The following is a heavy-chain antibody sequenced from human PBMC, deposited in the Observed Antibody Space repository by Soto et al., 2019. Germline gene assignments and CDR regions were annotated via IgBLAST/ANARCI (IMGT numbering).Heavy chain of an antibody. D-gene: IGHD3-3*01. Sequence: ASVKVSCKASGYTFTSYGISWVRQAPGQGLEWMGWISAYNGNTNYAQKLQGRVTMTIDTSTSAAYMELRSLRSDDTAVYYCARDSGSLGYYDFWSGYSNGYYYYGMDVWGQGTTVTVSS. CDR1: GYTFTSYG. CDR3: ARDSGSLGYYDFWSGYSNGYYYYGMDV. J-gene: IGHJ6*02. CDR2: ISAYNGNT. V-gene: IGHV1-18*01.